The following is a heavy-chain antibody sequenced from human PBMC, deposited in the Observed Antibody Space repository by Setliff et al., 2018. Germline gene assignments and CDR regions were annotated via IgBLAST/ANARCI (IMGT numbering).Heavy chain of an antibody. Sequence: SETLSLTCNVSGDSISGTYYWSWIRQPPGKGLEFIGYVYYSGTANYDPSLKSRVTMSVDTSKNQLSLNLRSVTAADTAVYYCARAISGWYSAHYYYMDVWGKGTTVTVSS. V-gene: IGHV4-59*08. D-gene: IGHD6-19*01. CDR1: GDSISGTYY. CDR2: VYYSGTA. J-gene: IGHJ6*03. CDR3: ARAISGWYSAHYYYMDV.